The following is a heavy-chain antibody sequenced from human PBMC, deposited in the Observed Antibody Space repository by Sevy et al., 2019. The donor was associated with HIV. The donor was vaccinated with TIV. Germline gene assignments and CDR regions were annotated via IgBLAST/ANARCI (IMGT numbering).Heavy chain of an antibody. D-gene: IGHD2-15*01. V-gene: IGHV3-23*01. J-gene: IGHJ4*02. Sequence: GGSLRLSCAGSGYTFSGYAMSWVRQAPGKGLEWVSAISASGISTYYAASVKGRVTISRDKSKNTLYLAMDSLSDEDTALYYCAKERGGVVEAEEYDLDYWGRGTMVTVSS. CDR1: GYTFSGYA. CDR2: ISASGIST. CDR3: AKERGGVVEAEEYDLDY.